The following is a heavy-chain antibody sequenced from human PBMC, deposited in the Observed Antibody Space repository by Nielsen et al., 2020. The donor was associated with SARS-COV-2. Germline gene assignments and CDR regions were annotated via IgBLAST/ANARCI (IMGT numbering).Heavy chain of an antibody. CDR1: GFSFRSYA. CDR3: ARGNWEFPSSIHDY. V-gene: IGHV3-23*01. CDR2: LTGSGGST. J-gene: IGHJ4*02. Sequence: GGSLRLSCEASGFSFRSYAMSWVRQAPGKGLEWVSILTGSGGSTNSADSVKGRFTISRDNSKNTLYLQMNSLRGEDTAIYYCARGNWEFPSSIHDYWGQGTLATVSS. D-gene: IGHD1-26*01.